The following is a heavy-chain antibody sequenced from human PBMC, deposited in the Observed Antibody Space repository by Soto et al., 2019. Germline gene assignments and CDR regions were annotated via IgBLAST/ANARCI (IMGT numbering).Heavy chain of an antibody. V-gene: IGHV1-2*04. CDR1: GYTFTGYY. J-gene: IGHJ6*02. CDR2: INPNSGGT. Sequence: SVKVSCKASGYTFTGYYMHWVRHAPGQGLEWMGWINPNSGGTNYAQKFQGWVTMTRDTSISTAYMELSRLRSDDTAVYYCARSRTDSSGYYTYYYYGMDVWGQGTTVTVSS. CDR3: ARSRTDSSGYYTYYYYGMDV. D-gene: IGHD3-22*01.